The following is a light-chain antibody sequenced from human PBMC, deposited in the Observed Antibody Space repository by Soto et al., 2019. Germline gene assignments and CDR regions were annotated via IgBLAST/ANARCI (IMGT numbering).Light chain of an antibody. CDR2: EVT. CDR3: SSYTSSTFYV. V-gene: IGLV2-14*01. J-gene: IGLJ1*01. Sequence: QSALTQPASVSGSPGQSITVSCTGTSSDVGGYNYVSWYQQHAGKAPKLMIYEVTNRPSGVSNRFSGSKSGNMASLTISGLQAEDEADYYCSSYTSSTFYVFGTGTKVTVL. CDR1: SSDVGGYNY.